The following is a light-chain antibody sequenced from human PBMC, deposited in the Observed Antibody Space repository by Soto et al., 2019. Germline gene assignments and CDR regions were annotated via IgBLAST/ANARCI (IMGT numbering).Light chain of an antibody. CDR2: ANS. CDR3: QSYDSSLSGYV. CDR1: SSNIGARYD. V-gene: IGLV1-40*01. Sequence: QSVLTQPPSVSGAPGQRVTISCTGSSSNIGARYDVHWYQQLPGTAPKLLIQANSNRPSGVPDRFSGSKSGTSASLAITGLQAEDEADYYCQSYDSSLSGYVFGTGTKLTVL. J-gene: IGLJ1*01.